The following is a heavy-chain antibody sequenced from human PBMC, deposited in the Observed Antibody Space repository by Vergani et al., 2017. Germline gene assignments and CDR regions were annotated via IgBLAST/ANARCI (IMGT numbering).Heavy chain of an antibody. CDR1: GFTFSSYG. CDR3: ARGSAAGDCYYGMDV. D-gene: IGHD6-13*01. J-gene: IGHJ6*02. CDR2: IWYDGSNK. Sequence: QVQLVESGGGVVQPGRSLRLSCAASGFTFSSYGMHWVRQAPGKGLEWVAVIWYDGSNKYYADSVKGRFTISRDNSKNTLYLQMNSLRAEDTAVYYCARGSAAGDCYYGMDVWGQGTTVTVSS. V-gene: IGHV3-33*01.